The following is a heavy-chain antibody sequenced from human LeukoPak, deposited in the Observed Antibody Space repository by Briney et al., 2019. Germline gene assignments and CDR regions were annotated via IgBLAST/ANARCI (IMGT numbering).Heavy chain of an antibody. CDR3: ARDGTIAAPLMP. J-gene: IGHJ4*02. Sequence: PSETLSLTCTVSGASINTPYYWAWIRQPPGEGLEWIGNIFHGVTTFYNPPLMNRGAISVATSKDQFSLKLTSVTAADTAVYYCARDGTIAAPLMPWGQGTLVIVSS. CDR2: IFHGVTT. V-gene: IGHV4-38-2*02. D-gene: IGHD6-13*01. CDR1: GASINTPYY.